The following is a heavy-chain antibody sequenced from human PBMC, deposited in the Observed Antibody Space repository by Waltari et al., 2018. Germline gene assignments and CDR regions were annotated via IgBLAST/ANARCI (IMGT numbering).Heavy chain of an antibody. CDR1: GDSINSDYNY. Sequence: QLQLQESGPGLVKPSETLSLSCTVSGDSINSDYNYWGWLRQPPGGGLAWIGTVHFSGTTDYNPSRKSRVTISVDTSKNQFSLKLTSVTAADTAVYYCARLDYSALRRGCDPWGQGTLVTVSS. CDR2: VHFSGTT. CDR3: ARLDYSALRRGCDP. V-gene: IGHV4-39*01. D-gene: IGHD4-4*01. J-gene: IGHJ5*02.